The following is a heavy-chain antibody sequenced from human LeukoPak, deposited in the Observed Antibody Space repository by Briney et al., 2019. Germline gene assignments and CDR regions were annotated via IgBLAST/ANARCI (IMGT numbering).Heavy chain of an antibody. CDR3: VTGRYSYGWYDH. J-gene: IGHJ5*02. D-gene: IGHD1-26*01. V-gene: IGHV4-59*13. CDR1: GGSISSFY. CDR2: MYYGGSP. Sequence: PSETLSLTCTVSGGSISSFYWSWIRQPPGKGLEWIGYMYYGGSPNYNPSLKSRVITSLDTSKNQFSLKLNSVTTADTAVYHCVTGRYSYGWYDHWGQGILVTVSS.